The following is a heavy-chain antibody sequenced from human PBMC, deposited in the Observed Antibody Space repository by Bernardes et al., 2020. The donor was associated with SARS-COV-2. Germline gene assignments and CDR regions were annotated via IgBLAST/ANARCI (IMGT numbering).Heavy chain of an antibody. Sequence: GGSLRLSCAASGFTFSSYSMNWVRQAPGKGLEWVASLSGNGGNTRYIDSVKGRFTISRDNSKNTVLLQMNRLRAGDTATYYCAKGGSVWFGAEMDHWGQGTLVAVSS. CDR2: LSGNGGNT. CDR3: AKGGSVWFGAEMDH. J-gene: IGHJ4*02. CDR1: GFTFSSYS. D-gene: IGHD3-10*01. V-gene: IGHV3-23*01.